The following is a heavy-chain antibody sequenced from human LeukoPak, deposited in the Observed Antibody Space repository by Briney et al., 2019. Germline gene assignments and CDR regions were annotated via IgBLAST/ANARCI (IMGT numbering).Heavy chain of an antibody. V-gene: IGHV1-3*01. CDR1: GYTFTSYA. CDR3: ARALSPIPAAPHWFGP. Sequence: GASVKGSCKVFGYTFTSYAMHWVRQAPGQRLEWMGWINAGNGNTKYSQKFQGRVTITRDTSASTAYMELSSLRSEDTAVYYCARALSPIPAAPHWFGPWGQGTLVTVSS. J-gene: IGHJ5*02. D-gene: IGHD2-2*01. CDR2: INAGNGNT.